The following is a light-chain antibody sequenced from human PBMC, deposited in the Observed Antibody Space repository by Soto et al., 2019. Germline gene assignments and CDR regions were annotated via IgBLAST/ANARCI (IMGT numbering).Light chain of an antibody. J-gene: IGKJ2*01. V-gene: IGKV1-5*01. CDR3: HQYYGYPYT. CDR2: DAS. CDR1: QNINTW. Sequence: DIQMTQSPSTLSASIGDRITITCRASQNINTWLAWYQQKPGRAPKVLIYDASSLESGVPSRISGSGSGTEFILTISSLQLDVFATYYCHQYYGYPYTFGQGTKLEIK.